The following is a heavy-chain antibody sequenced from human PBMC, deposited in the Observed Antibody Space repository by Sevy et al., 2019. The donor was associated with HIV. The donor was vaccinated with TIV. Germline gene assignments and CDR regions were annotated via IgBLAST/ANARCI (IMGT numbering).Heavy chain of an antibody. V-gene: IGHV3-21*01. D-gene: IGHD3-10*01. CDR1: GFTFSHYT. CDR3: ARGDYYGSLYYFDY. CDR2: ISVGSSYI. Sequence: GGSLRLSCAASGFTFSHYTMNWVRQAPGKGLEWASSISVGSSYIAYADSVKGRFTISRDNPKNSLYLQMSGLRAEDTAVYYCARGDYYGSLYYFDYWGQGTLVTVSS. J-gene: IGHJ4*02.